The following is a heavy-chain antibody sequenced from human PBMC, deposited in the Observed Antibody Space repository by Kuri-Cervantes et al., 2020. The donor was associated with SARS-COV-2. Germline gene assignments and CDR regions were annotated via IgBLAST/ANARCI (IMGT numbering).Heavy chain of an antibody. D-gene: IGHD2-15*01. CDR1: GFTFSSYD. V-gene: IGHV3-13*01. CDR2: IGTAGDI. Sequence: GESLKISCAASGFTFSSYDMHWVRQATGKGLEWVSAIGTAGDIYYPGSVKGRFTISRENAKNSLYLQMNSLRAEDTAVYYCARGDPGYCSGGSCYNWFDPWGQGTLVTVSS. CDR3: ARGDPGYCSGGSCYNWFDP. J-gene: IGHJ5*02.